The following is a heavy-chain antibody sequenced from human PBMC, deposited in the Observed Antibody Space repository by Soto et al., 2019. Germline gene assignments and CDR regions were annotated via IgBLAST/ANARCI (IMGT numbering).Heavy chain of an antibody. J-gene: IGHJ4*02. CDR3: VQGLTTVGPLDS. CDR1: GFTFSTYA. Sequence: QVHLVESGGGVVQPGRSLRLSCAASGFTFSTYAMHWVRQAPGKGLEWVAGISYDGNNKDYADSVKGRFTISRDNSKNTVNLQMSSLRGEDTAMYYCVQGLTTVGPLDSWGQGTLVTVSS. CDR2: ISYDGNNK. D-gene: IGHD4-17*01. V-gene: IGHV3-30*04.